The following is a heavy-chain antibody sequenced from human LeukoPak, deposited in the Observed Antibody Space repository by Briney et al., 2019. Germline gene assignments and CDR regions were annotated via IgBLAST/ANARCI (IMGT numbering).Heavy chain of an antibody. CDR2: INTGSSTI. D-gene: IGHD3-16*02. CDR3: ASLPTFWGSYRNEPPRPTSPY. Sequence: GGSLRLSCAASGFTFSSYSMNWVRQAPGKGLEWVSYINTGSSTINYADSVKGRFTISRDNAKNSLYLQMNSLRAEDTAVYYCASLPTFWGSYRNEPPRPTSPYWGQGTLVTVSS. J-gene: IGHJ4*02. CDR1: GFTFSSYS. V-gene: IGHV3-48*01.